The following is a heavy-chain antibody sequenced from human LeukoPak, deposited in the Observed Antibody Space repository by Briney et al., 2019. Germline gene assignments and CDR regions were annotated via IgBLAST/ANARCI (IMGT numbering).Heavy chain of an antibody. CDR1: GFTFSNYW. Sequence: GGSLRLSCAASGFTFSNYWMHWVRQAPGKGLVWVSRISSDGSSTSYADSVKGRFTISRDNTKNSLYLQMNSLRAEDTAVYYCAKDGGSDPDSFDIWGQGTMVTVSS. V-gene: IGHV3-74*01. CDR2: ISSDGSST. J-gene: IGHJ3*02. CDR3: AKDGGSDPDSFDI. D-gene: IGHD2-15*01.